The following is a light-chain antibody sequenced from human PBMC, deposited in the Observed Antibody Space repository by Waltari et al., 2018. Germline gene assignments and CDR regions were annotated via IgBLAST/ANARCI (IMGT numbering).Light chain of an antibody. J-gene: IGKJ1*01. CDR2: DSF. CDR1: QNIRGAD. V-gene: IGKV3-20*01. Sequence: CRASQNIRGADLAWYQQRPVQAPRLLIYDSFIRATGIPDRFSGSGSGADFTLTISSLAPEDSAVYFCHQYDTSPQTFGQGTKVSIK. CDR3: HQYDTSPQT.